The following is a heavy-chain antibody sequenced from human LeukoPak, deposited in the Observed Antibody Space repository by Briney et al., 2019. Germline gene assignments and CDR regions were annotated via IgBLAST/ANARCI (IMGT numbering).Heavy chain of an antibody. Sequence: GGSLRLSCAASGFTFSSYGMHWVRQAPGKGLEWVAFIRYDGSNKYYADTVKGRFTISRDNSKNTLYLQMNSLRAEDTAVYYCAKDLSGYSSSRYKSPFDYWGQGTLVTVSS. D-gene: IGHD6-13*01. CDR3: AKDLSGYSSSRYKSPFDY. CDR1: GFTFSSYG. J-gene: IGHJ4*02. CDR2: IRYDGSNK. V-gene: IGHV3-30*02.